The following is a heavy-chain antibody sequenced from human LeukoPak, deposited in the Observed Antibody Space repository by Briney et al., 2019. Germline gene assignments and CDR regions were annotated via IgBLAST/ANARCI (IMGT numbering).Heavy chain of an antibody. CDR3: ARDLYGVSHDY. V-gene: IGHV3-7*03. J-gene: IGHJ4*02. Sequence: GGSLRLSCAASGFTFSSYWMSWVRQAPGKGLEWVANIKQDGSEKYYVDSVKGRFTISRDNSKNTLYLQMNSLRAEDTAVYYCARDLYGVSHDYWGQGTLVTVSS. CDR2: IKQDGSEK. D-gene: IGHD4-17*01. CDR1: GFTFSSYW.